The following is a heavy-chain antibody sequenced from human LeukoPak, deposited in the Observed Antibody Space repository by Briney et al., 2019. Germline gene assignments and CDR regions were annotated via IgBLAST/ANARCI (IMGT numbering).Heavy chain of an antibody. J-gene: IGHJ4*02. Sequence: GGSLRLSCAASGFTFSNACMSWVRQAPGKGLEWVGHIKTKTDGGTTDYAAPMKGRFTISRNDSKNTLYLQMNSLKTEDTAVYYCTTGTWIQLWLADYWGQGTLVTVSS. CDR1: GFTFSNAC. CDR2: IKTKTDGGTT. V-gene: IGHV3-15*01. CDR3: TTGTWIQLWLADY. D-gene: IGHD5-18*01.